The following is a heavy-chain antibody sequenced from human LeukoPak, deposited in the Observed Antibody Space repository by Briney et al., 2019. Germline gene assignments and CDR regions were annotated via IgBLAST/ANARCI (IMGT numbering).Heavy chain of an antibody. V-gene: IGHV4-30-2*01. CDR3: ASKRYTAPYYYDS. CDR2: IYHSGST. Sequence: SEPLSLSCIVSGGSISCGGYYWSWILQPPVSGLSLIGYIYHSGSTYYNPSLKSRVTISVDRSKNQFSLKLSSVTAADTAVYYCASKRYTAPYYYDSWGQGPLVTVSS. CDR1: GGSISCGGYY. D-gene: IGHD5-18*01. J-gene: IGHJ4*02.